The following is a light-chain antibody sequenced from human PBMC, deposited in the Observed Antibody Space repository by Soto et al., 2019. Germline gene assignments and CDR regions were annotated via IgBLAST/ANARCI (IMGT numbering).Light chain of an antibody. Sequence: EIVLTQSPGTLSLSPGERATLSCRASQSVSSSSLAWYQQNPGQAPRLLIYEASSRATGIPDRFSGSRSGTEFTLTISSLQSEDFALYYCQQYYTTPWTFGQGTKVDIK. J-gene: IGKJ1*01. CDR3: QQYYTTPWT. V-gene: IGKV3-20*01. CDR2: EAS. CDR1: QSVSSSS.